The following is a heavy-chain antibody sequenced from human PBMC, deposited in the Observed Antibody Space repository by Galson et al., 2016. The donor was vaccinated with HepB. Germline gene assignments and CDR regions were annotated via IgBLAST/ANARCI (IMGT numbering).Heavy chain of an antibody. D-gene: IGHD3-3*01. CDR3: AQGGGFRGFWRGYVKTPFDF. V-gene: IGHV3-23*01. CDR2: IRGSGGDT. Sequence: SLRLSCAASGFDFEKYAMNWVRQSPGKGLEWVSSIRGSGGDTYYLESVKGRFVISRDNSKNTVYLQMNSLRAEDTAVYFCAQGGGFRGFWRGYVKTPFDFWGQGTRVAVS. J-gene: IGHJ4*02. CDR1: GFDFEKYA.